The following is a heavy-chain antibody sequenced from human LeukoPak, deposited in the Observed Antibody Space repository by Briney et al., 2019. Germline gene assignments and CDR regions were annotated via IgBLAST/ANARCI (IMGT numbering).Heavy chain of an antibody. CDR3: AKDTWEYYDILTGSFDY. Sequence: GGSLRLSCAASGFTFSSYAMSWVRQAPGKGLEWGSAISGSGGSTYYADSVKGRFTISRDNSKNTLYLQMNSLRAEDTAVYYCAKDTWEYYDILTGSFDYWGQGTLVTVSS. J-gene: IGHJ4*02. CDR2: ISGSGGST. CDR1: GFTFSSYA. V-gene: IGHV3-23*01. D-gene: IGHD3-9*01.